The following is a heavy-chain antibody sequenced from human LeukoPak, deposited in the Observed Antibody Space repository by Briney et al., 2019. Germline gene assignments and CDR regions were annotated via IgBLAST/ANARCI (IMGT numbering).Heavy chain of an antibody. V-gene: IGHV1-46*01. J-gene: IGHJ1*01. CDR3: VREAGAKDFKY. Sequence: ASVKVSCKASGYTFTYYYMHWVRQAPGQGLEWMGIIKPSGGDTTYGQKFQGRVTMTADRSTSTVYMELSGLRSEDTAVYYCVREAGAKDFKYWGQGTLVSVSS. CDR2: IKPSGGDT. CDR1: GYTFTYYY. D-gene: IGHD6-13*01.